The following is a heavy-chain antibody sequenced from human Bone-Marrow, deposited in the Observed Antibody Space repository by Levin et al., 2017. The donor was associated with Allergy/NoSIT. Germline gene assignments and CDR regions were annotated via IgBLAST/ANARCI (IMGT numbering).Heavy chain of an antibody. Sequence: GGSLRLSFAASGFSFSSYEMNWVRQAPGKGLEWVSYISSRNTTMYYADSVKGRFTISRDNAENSLYLQMNSLRAEDTAIYYCAREGLFMVRVFDYWGRGTLVTVSS. CDR1: GFSFSSYE. CDR3: AREGLFMVRVFDY. J-gene: IGHJ4*02. D-gene: IGHD3-10*01. V-gene: IGHV3-48*03. CDR2: ISSRNTTM.